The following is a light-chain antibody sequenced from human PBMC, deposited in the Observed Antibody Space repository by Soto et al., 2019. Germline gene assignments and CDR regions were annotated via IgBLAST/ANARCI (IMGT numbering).Light chain of an antibody. J-gene: IGLJ2*01. CDR3: CSYAGRYTL. CDR1: SSDVGGYNY. V-gene: IGLV2-11*01. CDR2: DVS. Sequence: QSVLTQPRSVSGSPGQSVTISCTGTSSDVGGYNYVSWYQHHPGKAPKLMIYDVSERPSGVPDRFSGSKSGNTASLTISGLQAEDEADYYCCSYAGRYTLFGGGTKLTVL.